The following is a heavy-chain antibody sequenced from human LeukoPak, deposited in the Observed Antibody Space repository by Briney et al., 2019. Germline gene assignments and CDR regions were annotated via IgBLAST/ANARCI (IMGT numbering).Heavy chain of an antibody. Sequence: GGSLRLSCEASGFTFSDFGLHWVRQAPGKGLEWVALIRSEENKIYYLASVRGRFTISRDNSKNTLFLQMSSLRHEDTAVYYCARGAGTYYGTDTFDLWGQGTMVTVSS. CDR2: IRSEENKI. J-gene: IGHJ3*01. D-gene: IGHD1-26*01. V-gene: IGHV3-30*02. CDR3: ARGAGTYYGTDTFDL. CDR1: GFTFSDFG.